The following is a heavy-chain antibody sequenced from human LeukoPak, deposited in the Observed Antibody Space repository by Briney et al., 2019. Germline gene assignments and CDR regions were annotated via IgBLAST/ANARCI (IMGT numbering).Heavy chain of an antibody. CDR1: GGTFSSYA. J-gene: IGHJ6*02. CDR2: IIPIFGTA. Sequence: SVKVSCKASGGTFSSYAISWVRQAPGQGLEWMGGIIPIFGTANYAQKFQGRVTITADESTSTAYMELSSLRSEDTAVYYCARAYVDTAMGGAPPAYYYYYYGMDVWGQGTTVTVSS. CDR3: ARAYVDTAMGGAPPAYYYYYYGMDV. V-gene: IGHV1-69*01. D-gene: IGHD5-18*01.